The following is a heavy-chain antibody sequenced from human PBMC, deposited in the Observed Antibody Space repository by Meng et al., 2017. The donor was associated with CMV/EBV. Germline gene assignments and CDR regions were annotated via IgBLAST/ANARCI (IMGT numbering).Heavy chain of an antibody. Sequence: SQTPSLTGAVYGGSFSGYYWSWIRQPPGKGLEWIGEINHSGSTNYNPSLKSRVTISVDTSKNQFSLKLSSVTAADTAVYYCARGGYSYGFDYWGQGTLVTVSS. D-gene: IGHD5-18*01. J-gene: IGHJ4*02. CDR3: ARGGYSYGFDY. CDR1: GGSFSGYY. CDR2: INHSGST. V-gene: IGHV4-34*01.